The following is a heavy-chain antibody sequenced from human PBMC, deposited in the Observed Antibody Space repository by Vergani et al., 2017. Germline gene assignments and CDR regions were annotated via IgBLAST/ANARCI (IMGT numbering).Heavy chain of an antibody. J-gene: IGHJ5*02. Sequence: QLQLQESGPGLVKPSETLSLTCTVSGGSISSSSYYWGWIRQPPGKGLEWIGEINHSGSTNYNPSLKSRVTISVDTSKNQFSLKLSSVTAADTAVYYCARGRRIQLWFSSWFDPWGQGTLVTVSS. V-gene: IGHV4-39*07. CDR3: ARGRRIQLWFSSWFDP. D-gene: IGHD5-18*01. CDR2: INHSGST. CDR1: GGSISSSSYY.